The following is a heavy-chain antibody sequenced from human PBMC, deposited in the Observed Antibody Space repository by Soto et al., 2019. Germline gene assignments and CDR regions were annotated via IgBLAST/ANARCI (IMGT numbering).Heavy chain of an antibody. D-gene: IGHD6-19*01. CDR1: GFTFDDYA. CDR2: ISWNSGSI. CDR3: AKARGWYENVDV. V-gene: IGHV3-9*01. J-gene: IGHJ6*04. Sequence: EVQLVESGGGLVQPGRSLRLSCAASGFTFDDYAMHWVRQAPGKGLEWVSGISWNSGSIGYADSVKGRFTISRDNAKNSLYLQMNSLRAEDTALYYCAKARGWYENVDVWGKGTTVTVSS.